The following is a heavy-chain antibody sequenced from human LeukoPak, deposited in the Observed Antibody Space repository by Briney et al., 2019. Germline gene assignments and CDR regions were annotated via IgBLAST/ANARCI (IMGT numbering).Heavy chain of an antibody. J-gene: IGHJ4*02. D-gene: IGHD2-8*01. V-gene: IGHV1-18*01. CDR2: ISAYNGNT. Sequence: ASVKVSCKASGYTFTSYGISWVRQAPGQGLEWMGWISAYNGNTNYAQKLQGRVTMTTDTSTSTAYMELRSLRSDDTAVYYCATSPALYCTNGVCLPDYWGQGTLVTVSS. CDR3: ATSPALYCTNGVCLPDY. CDR1: GYTFTSYG.